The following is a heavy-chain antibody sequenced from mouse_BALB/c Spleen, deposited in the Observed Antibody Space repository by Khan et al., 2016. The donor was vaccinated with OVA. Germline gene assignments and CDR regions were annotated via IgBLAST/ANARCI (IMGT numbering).Heavy chain of an antibody. CDR3: VRDGAYHRNDGWFAY. D-gene: IGHD2-14*01. Sequence: QVQLKQSGAELARPGASVKMSCKASGYAFTSYMIHWIKKRPGQGLEWIGYINPSNGYTNYNQKFKDKATLTTDKSSTTAYLQLSSLTSDDSAIYNCVRDGAYHRNDGWFAYWGQGTLVTVYA. J-gene: IGHJ3*01. V-gene: IGHV1-4*01. CDR2: INPSNGYT. CDR1: GYAFTSYM.